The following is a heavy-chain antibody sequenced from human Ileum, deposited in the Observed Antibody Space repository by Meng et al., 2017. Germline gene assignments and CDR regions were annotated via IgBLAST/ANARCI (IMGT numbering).Heavy chain of an antibody. V-gene: IGHV4-30-4*01. CDR3: AASLDGNRFDP. J-gene: IGHJ5*02. CDR1: GGSISSGDYY. CDR2: IFDTGPP. D-gene: IGHD1-26*01. Sequence: VQLQESGPGLVKSSQTLSLTCTVSGGSISSGDYYWSWIRQPPGKGLEWIGYIFDTGPPSYSPPLRSRLSISMDTSKNQFSLRLTSVSAADTAVYYCAASLDGNRFDPWGQGTLVIVSS.